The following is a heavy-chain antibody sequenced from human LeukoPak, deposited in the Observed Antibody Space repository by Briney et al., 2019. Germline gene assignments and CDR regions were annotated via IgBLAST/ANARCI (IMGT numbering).Heavy chain of an antibody. J-gene: IGHJ4*02. CDR2: IKYDGIDE. CDR3: AREIPGGAVTLDY. D-gene: IGHD1-26*01. Sequence: GGSLRLSCAASGFTFSTYWMSWVRQAPGKGLEWVANIKYDGIDEYYVDSVRGRFKISRDNAKNTLYLQMNSLRGEDTAVYHCAREIPGGAVTLDYWGQGILVTVSS. V-gene: IGHV3-7*01. CDR1: GFTFSTYW.